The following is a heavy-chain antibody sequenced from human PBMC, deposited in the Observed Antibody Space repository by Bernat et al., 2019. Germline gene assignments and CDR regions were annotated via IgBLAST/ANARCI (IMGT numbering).Heavy chain of an antibody. D-gene: IGHD6-19*01. CDR3: ARESSGGVGADY. CDR2: ISYDGSNK. V-gene: IGHV3-30*04. CDR1: GFTFSSYA. J-gene: IGHJ4*02. Sequence: QVQLVESGGGVVQPGRSLRLSCAASGFTFSSYAMHWVRQAPGKGLEWVAVISYDGSNKYYADSVKGRFTISRDNSKNTLYLQMNSLRAEDTAVYYCARESSGGVGADYWGQGTLVTVSS.